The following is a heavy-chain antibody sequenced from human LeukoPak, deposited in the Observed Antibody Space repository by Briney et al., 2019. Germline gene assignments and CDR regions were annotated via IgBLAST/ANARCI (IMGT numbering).Heavy chain of an antibody. J-gene: IGHJ4*02. V-gene: IGHV3-33*06. Sequence: PGGSLRLSCAASRFTFSSYGMHWVRQAPGKGLEWVAAIWYDGTNKYYADSVKGRFTISRDNSKNTLYLQMNSLRAEDTAVYYCAKDSSPMDTANFDYWGQGTLVTVSS. D-gene: IGHD5-18*01. CDR3: AKDSSPMDTANFDY. CDR1: RFTFSSYG. CDR2: IWYDGTNK.